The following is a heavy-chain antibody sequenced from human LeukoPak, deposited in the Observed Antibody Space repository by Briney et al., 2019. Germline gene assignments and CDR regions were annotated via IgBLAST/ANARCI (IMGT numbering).Heavy chain of an antibody. V-gene: IGHV4-61*02. CDR3: MGGAYGSGGYANWFDL. CDR1: GGSISSGRYY. Sequence: SQTLSLTRTVAGGSISSGRYYCSRIQRPAWNGLEWIGRIHTSGSTTYNTSLKSRVTISVDKSKKQLSLVLGSVTAADTGVYYCMGGAYGSGGYANWFDLWGQGTLVTV. J-gene: IGHJ5*02. D-gene: IGHD3-10*01. CDR2: IHTSGST.